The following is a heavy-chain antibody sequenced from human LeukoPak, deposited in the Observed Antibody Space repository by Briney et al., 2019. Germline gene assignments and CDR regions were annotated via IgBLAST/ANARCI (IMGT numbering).Heavy chain of an antibody. V-gene: IGHV1-24*01. Sequence: ASVKVSCKVSGYTLTELSMHWVRQAPGKGLEWMGGFDPEDGETIYAQKFQGRVTMTEDTSTDTAYMELSSLRSEDTAVYYCATGVGDIVVVPAAIPFDYWGQGTLVTVSS. J-gene: IGHJ4*02. CDR2: FDPEDGET. D-gene: IGHD2-2*02. CDR3: ATGVGDIVVVPAAIPFDY. CDR1: GYTLTELS.